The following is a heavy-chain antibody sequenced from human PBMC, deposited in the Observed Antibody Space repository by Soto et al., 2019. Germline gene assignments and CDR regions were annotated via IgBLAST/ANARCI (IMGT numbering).Heavy chain of an antibody. D-gene: IGHD2-8*01. CDR2: IYYSGST. Sequence: QVQLQESGPGLVKPSETLSLTCTVSGGSISSYYWSWIRQPPGQGLEWIGYIYYSGSTNYNPSLKSGVTIAVDTSKNQCSLKLSSVAAADTAVYYCARRNGRNFDYWGQGTLVTVSS. CDR1: GGSISSYY. J-gene: IGHJ4*02. V-gene: IGHV4-59*01. CDR3: ARRNGRNFDY.